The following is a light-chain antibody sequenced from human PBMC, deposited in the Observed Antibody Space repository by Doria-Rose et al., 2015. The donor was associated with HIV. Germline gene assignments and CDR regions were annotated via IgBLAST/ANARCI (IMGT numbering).Light chain of an antibody. Sequence: TQSPSTLSASVGDRVTITCRASQSISNWLAWYQQKPGQAPKLLIYKASTLQSWVPSRFRGSGSGTEFALTINSLQPDDFATYYCQHFDKYFSWTFGHGTKVDIK. V-gene: IGKV1-5*03. CDR3: QHFDKYFSWT. CDR1: QSISNW. CDR2: KAS. J-gene: IGKJ1*01.